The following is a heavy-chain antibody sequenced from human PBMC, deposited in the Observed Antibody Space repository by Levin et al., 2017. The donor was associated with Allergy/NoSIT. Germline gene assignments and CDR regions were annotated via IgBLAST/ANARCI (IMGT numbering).Heavy chain of an antibody. CDR2: IWSDRNTK. CDR1: GFPFSTYG. Sequence: SCAASGFPFSTYGMHWVRQAPGKGLEWVAVIWSDRNTKYYADSVKGRFNISRDNSANTLYLQMNSLSAEDTAIYYCARGEWTGDLLTGYYFFDYWGQGTLVTVSS. CDR3: ARGEWTGDLLTGYYFFDY. D-gene: IGHD3-9*01. J-gene: IGHJ4*02. V-gene: IGHV3-33*01.